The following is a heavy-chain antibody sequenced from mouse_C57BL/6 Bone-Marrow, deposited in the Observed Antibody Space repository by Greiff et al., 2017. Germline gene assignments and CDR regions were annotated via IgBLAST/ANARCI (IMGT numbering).Heavy chain of an antibody. J-gene: IGHJ2*02. CDR1: RYPFTSYW. CDR2: IYPGRVST. CDR3: ASPSGGSFFDY. D-gene: IGHD1-1*01. Sequence: QVQLQQPGAELVKPGASVKMSCKASRYPFTSYWLTWVKPRPGQGLEWIGDIYPGRVSTNYNEKYKSKATLTVDTSSRKAYMQISSLTAEASAVYYCASPSGGSFFDYWGQGTSLTVSS. V-gene: IGHV1-55*01.